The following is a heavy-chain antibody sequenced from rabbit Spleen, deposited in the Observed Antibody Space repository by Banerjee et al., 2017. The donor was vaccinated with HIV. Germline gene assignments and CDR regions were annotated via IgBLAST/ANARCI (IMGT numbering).Heavy chain of an antibody. D-gene: IGHD6-1*01. CDR1: GFSFSSRYC. V-gene: IGHV1S40*01. CDR2: IYAGSSGST. J-gene: IGHJ4*01. Sequence: QSLEESGGDLVKPGASLTLTCTASGFSFSSRYCVCWVRQAPGKGLEWIACIYAGSSGSTYYASWAKGRFTVSKASSTTVTLQMTSLTAADTATYFCARGYTYSYVGVAYVTDYFNLWGPGTLVTVS. CDR3: ARGYTYSYVGVAYVTDYFNL.